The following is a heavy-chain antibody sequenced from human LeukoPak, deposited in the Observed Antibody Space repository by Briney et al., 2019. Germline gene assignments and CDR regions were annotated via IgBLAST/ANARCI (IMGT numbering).Heavy chain of an antibody. CDR3: ARAAAGPGSFYWFDP. CDR2: INHSGST. D-gene: IGHD3-10*01. V-gene: IGHV4-34*01. CDR1: GGSFSGYY. Sequence: SETLSLTCAVYGGSFSGYYWSWIRQPPGKGLEWIGEINHSGSTNYNPSLKSRVTISVDTSKNQFSLKLSSVTAADTAVYYCARAAAGPGSFYWFDPWGQGTLVTVSS. J-gene: IGHJ5*02.